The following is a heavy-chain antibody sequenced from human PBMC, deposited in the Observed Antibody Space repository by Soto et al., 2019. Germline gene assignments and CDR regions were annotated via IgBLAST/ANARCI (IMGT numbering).Heavy chain of an antibody. CDR1: GGSFSGYY. CDR3: ASAWSTIGSCDFDD. V-gene: IGHV4-34*01. Sequence: QVQLQQWGAGLLKPLETLSLTCAVYGGSFSGYYWSWIRQPPGKGLEWTGEIDYNGYTNYNPTLKERTTKTVDTTRSRFLLKGDSVTAAYTAVYCRASAWSTIGSCDFDDWDQGVLVTVSS. J-gene: IGHJ4*02. CDR2: IDYNGYT. D-gene: IGHD1-1*01.